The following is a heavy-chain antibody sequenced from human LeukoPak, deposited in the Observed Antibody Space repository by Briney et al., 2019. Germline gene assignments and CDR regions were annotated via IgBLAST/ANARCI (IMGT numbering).Heavy chain of an antibody. CDR1: GYTLTELS. J-gene: IGHJ5*02. CDR3: ATDHAVAGLNWLDP. D-gene: IGHD6-19*01. CDR2: FDPEDGET. V-gene: IGHV1-24*01. Sequence: APVKVSCKVTGYTLTELSMHWVRQAPGKGLEWMGGFDPEDGETIYAQKFQGRVTLTEDTSTDTAYMELSSLRSEDTAVYYCATDHAVAGLNWLDPWGQGTLVTVSS.